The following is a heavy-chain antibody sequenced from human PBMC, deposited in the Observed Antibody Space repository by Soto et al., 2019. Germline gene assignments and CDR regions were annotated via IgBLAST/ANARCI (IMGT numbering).Heavy chain of an antibody. CDR1: GDSVSSNSAT. J-gene: IGHJ5*02. V-gene: IGHV6-1*01. Sequence: PSETLSLTCVISGDSVSSNSATWNWIRQSPSRGFDWLGRTYYRSKCFCFYALSVKIRITIIPVSSKNHFSLQLKFVTPEDTAVYYCARVRGDSINWFDPWGQGTLVTVSS. CDR2: TYYRSKCFC. CDR3: ARVRGDSINWFDP. D-gene: IGHD4-17*01.